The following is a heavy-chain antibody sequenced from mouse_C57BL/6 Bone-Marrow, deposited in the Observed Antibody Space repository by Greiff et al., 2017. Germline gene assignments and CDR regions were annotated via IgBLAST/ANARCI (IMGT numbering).Heavy chain of an antibody. D-gene: IGHD6-1*01. J-gene: IGHJ3*01. V-gene: IGHV1-64*01. Sequence: QVQLQQSGAELVKPGASVKLSCKASGYTFTSYWMNWVKQRPGQGLEWIGMIHPNSGSTNYNEKFKSKATLTVDKSSSPAYMQLSSLTSADSAVYLCACSGISCFAYWGQGSLVPLSA. CDR3: ACSGISCFAY. CDR1: GYTFTSYW. CDR2: IHPNSGST.